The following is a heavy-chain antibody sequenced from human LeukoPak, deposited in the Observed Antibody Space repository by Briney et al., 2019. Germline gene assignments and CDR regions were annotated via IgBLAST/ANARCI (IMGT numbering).Heavy chain of an antibody. V-gene: IGHV3-23*01. D-gene: IGHD3-10*01. CDR3: AKSKFPFDADGWHGYFDF. J-gene: IGHJ4*02. CDR2: ISGSGGNT. Sequence: PGGSLRLSCAASGFTFSSYAMSWVRQAPGKGLEWVSSISGSGGNTYYADSVKGRFTISRDNSRDTLLMQMYSLSADDTAVYYCAKSKFPFDADGWHGYFDFWGQGTLVTVSS. CDR1: GFTFSSYA.